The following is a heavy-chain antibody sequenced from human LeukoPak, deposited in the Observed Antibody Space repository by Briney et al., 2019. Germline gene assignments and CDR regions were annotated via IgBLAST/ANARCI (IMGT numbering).Heavy chain of an antibody. CDR2: FDSEDGET. J-gene: IGHJ6*02. V-gene: IGHV1-24*01. D-gene: IGHD3-10*01. CDR3: ATDSGPMVRGVIKGYYYYGMDV. CDR1: GYTLTELS. Sequence: GASVKVSCKVSGYTLTELSMHWVRQAPGKGLEWMGGFDSEDGETIYAQKFQGRVTMTEDTSTDTACMELSSLRSEDTAVYYCATDSGPMVRGVIKGYYYYGMDVWGQGTTVTVSS.